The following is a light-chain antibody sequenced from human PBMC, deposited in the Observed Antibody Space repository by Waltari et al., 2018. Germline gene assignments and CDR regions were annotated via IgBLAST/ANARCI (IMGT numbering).Light chain of an antibody. J-gene: IGLJ2*01. V-gene: IGLV2-8*01. Sequence: QSALTQPPSASGSPGQSVAISCTGTSSDIGRYNLVSWYQQDPGKAPKPIVYDVTKRPSGGPVRFSGSKSGNTASLIVSGLQAGDEADYYCSSYAGSGTVVFGGGTKLTVL. CDR3: SSYAGSGTVV. CDR1: SSDIGRYNL. CDR2: DVT.